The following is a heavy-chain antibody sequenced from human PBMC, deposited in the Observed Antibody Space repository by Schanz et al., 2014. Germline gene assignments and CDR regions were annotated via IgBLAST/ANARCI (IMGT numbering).Heavy chain of an antibody. V-gene: IGHV3-30*04. CDR1: GFTFSSYA. D-gene: IGHD5-12*01. Sequence: VQLVESGGGVVQPGRSLRLSCAASGFTFSSYAMHWVRQAPGKGLEWVSDISSGSSYANYADSVEGRFTISRDNSRNTLYLQMNSLRTEDTAVYYCASPSGYSDYGTYFDFWGQGTLVTVSS. CDR2: ISSGSSYA. CDR3: ASPSGYSDYGTYFDF. J-gene: IGHJ4*02.